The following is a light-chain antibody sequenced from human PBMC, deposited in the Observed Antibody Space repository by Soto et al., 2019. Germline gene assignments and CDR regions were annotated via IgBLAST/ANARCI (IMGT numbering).Light chain of an antibody. CDR2: AAS. J-gene: IGKJ1*01. CDR3: HQSHSVPGT. Sequence: DIQMTQSPSSLSASGGERVTITCRASQNIGVYLNWYQQKPGKAPTLLIYAASSLQSGVSSRFSGSGSATDFTLTISSLLPEDFATYYCHQSHSVPGTFGQGTKVEIK. CDR1: QNIGVY. V-gene: IGKV1-39*01.